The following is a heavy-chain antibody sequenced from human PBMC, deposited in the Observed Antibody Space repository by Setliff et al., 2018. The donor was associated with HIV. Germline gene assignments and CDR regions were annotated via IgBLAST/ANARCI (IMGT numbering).Heavy chain of an antibody. Sequence: SETLSLTCTVSGGSISSGSYYWSWIRQPAGKGLEWIGRIHTSGNTNYNPSLKSRVTISVDTSKNQFSLKLSSVTAADTAVYHCARERCSGGSCPQVDYWGQGTLVTVSS. D-gene: IGHD2-15*01. CDR1: GGSISSGSYY. CDR3: ARERCSGGSCPQVDY. J-gene: IGHJ4*02. V-gene: IGHV4-61*02. CDR2: IHTSGNT.